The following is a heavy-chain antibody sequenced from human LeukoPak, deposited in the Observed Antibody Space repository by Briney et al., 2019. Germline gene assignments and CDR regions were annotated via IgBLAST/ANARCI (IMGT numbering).Heavy chain of an antibody. D-gene: IGHD6-6*01. CDR3: ARDVRYSSSPAFDY. CDR1: GFTFSNYH. J-gene: IGHJ4*02. Sequence: GGSLRLSCAASGFTFSNYHMNWVRQAPGKGLEWVSYISSSSSTTYYADSVKGRFTISRDNAKNSLYLQMNSLRAEDTAVYYCARDVRYSSSPAFDYWGQGTLVTVSS. V-gene: IGHV3-48*04. CDR2: ISSSSSTT.